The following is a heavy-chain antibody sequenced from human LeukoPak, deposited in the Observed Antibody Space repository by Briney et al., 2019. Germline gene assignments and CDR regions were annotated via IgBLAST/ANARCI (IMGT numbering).Heavy chain of an antibody. J-gene: IGHJ5*02. CDR2: ISYDGSNK. V-gene: IGHV3-30-3*01. CDR3: ARDSAPLFYDFWRSNWFDP. CDR1: GFTFSSYA. D-gene: IGHD3-3*01. Sequence: GGSLRLSCAASGFTFSSYAMHWVRQAPGKGLEWVAVISYDGSNKYYADSVKGRFTISRDNSKNTLYLQMNSLRAEDTAVYYCARDSAPLFYDFWRSNWFDPWGQGTLVTVSS.